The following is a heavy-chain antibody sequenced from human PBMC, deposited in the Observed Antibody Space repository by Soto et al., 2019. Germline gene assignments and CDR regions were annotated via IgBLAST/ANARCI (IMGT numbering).Heavy chain of an antibody. CDR1: GGSFSGYY. D-gene: IGHD1-26*01. J-gene: IGHJ4*02. CDR2: INHSGST. CDR3: ARVGLTGPFFFDY. V-gene: IGHV4-34*01. Sequence: SETLSLTCAVYGGSFSGYYWSWIRQPPGKGLEWIGEINHSGSTNYNPSLKSRVTISVDTSKNQFSLKLSSVTAADTAVYYCARVGLTGPFFFDYWGQGTLVTVSS.